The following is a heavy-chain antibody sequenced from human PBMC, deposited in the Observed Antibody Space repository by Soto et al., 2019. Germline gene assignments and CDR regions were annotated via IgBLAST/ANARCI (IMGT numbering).Heavy chain of an antibody. V-gene: IGHV1-3*01. Sequence: ASVKVSCKASGYTFTSYAMHWVRQAPGQRLEWMGWINAGNGNTKYSQKFQGRVTITRDTSASTAYMELSSLRSEDTAVYYCARQGITGTTRTFWFDPWGQGTLVTVSS. J-gene: IGHJ5*02. CDR1: GYTFTSYA. CDR2: INAGNGNT. D-gene: IGHD1-7*01. CDR3: ARQGITGTTRTFWFDP.